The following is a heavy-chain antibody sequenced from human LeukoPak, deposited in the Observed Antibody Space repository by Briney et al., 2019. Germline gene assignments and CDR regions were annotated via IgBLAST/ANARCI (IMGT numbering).Heavy chain of an antibody. D-gene: IGHD4-17*01. CDR2: IHPGGGTT. J-gene: IGHJ6*04. V-gene: IGHV1-46*01. Sequence: ASVKVSCKASGYTFTSNYIHWVRQAPGQGLEWMGIIHPGGGTTIYTQRFQGRVTMTRDTSTNTVYMELSSLRSDDTAVYYCARDRGMTTVTTTYYYGMDVWGKGTTVTVSS. CDR1: GYTFTSNY. CDR3: ARDRGMTTVTTTYYYGMDV.